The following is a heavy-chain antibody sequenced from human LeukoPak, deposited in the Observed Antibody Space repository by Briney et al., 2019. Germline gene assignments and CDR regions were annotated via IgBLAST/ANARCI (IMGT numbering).Heavy chain of an antibody. D-gene: IGHD3-10*01. CDR3: AKEAEITMVRGVYNLFDY. CDR2: IRYDGSNK. CDR1: GFTFSSYG. V-gene: IGHV3-30*02. Sequence: GGSLRLSCAASGFTFSSYGMHWVRQAPGKGLEWVAFIRYDGSNKYYADSVKGRFTISRDNSKNTLYLQMNSLRAEDTAVYYCAKEAEITMVRGVYNLFDYWGQGTLVTVSS. J-gene: IGHJ4*02.